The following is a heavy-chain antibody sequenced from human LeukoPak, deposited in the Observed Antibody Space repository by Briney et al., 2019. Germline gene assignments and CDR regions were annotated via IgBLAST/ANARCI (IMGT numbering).Heavy chain of an antibody. Sequence: PSETLPLTCTVSGGSISSSSYYWGWIRQPPGKGLEWIGSIYYSGSTYYNPSLKSRVTISVDTSKNQFSLKLSSVSAADTAVYYCARVLWFGELFPLYYFDYWGQGTLVTVSS. D-gene: IGHD3-10*01. CDR1: GGSISSSSYY. CDR2: IYYSGST. J-gene: IGHJ4*02. V-gene: IGHV4-39*01. CDR3: ARVLWFGELFPLYYFDY.